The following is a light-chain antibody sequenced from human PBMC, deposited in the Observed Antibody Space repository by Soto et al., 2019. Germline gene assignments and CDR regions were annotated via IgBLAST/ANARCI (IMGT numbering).Light chain of an antibody. CDR2: DVS. J-gene: IGLJ2*01. V-gene: IGLV2-14*01. CDR3: SSYTSSSTPG. CDR1: SSDVGGYNY. Sequence: QSALTQPASVSGSPGQSITISCTGTSSDVGGYNYVSWYQQHPGKAPKLMIYDVSNRPSGVSNRFSGSKSGNTDSLTISGLQAEDEDDYYCSSYTSSSTPGFGGGTKLTVL.